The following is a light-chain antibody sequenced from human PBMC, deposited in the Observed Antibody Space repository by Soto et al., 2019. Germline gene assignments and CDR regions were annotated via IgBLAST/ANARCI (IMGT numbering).Light chain of an antibody. J-gene: IGKJ1*01. CDR2: AAS. CDR1: QSISSY. CDR3: QQSYSTPWT. V-gene: IGKV1-39*01. Sequence: DIQMTQSPSSLSASVGDRVTITFRASQSISSYLNWYQQKPGKAPKLLIYAASSLQSGVPSRFSGSGSGTDFTLTISSLQPEDFATYYCQQSYSTPWTFGQGTMVDVK.